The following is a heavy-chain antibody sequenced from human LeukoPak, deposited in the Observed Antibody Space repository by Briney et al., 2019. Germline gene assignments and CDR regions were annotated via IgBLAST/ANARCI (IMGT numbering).Heavy chain of an antibody. CDR2: ISQSGGRST. CDR3: ARDLGCSTSSCRYNWFDP. Sequence: GGSLRLSCAASGFTFSNYAMTWVRQAPGEGLEWVAFISQSGGRSTDYADSVRGRFTISRDNSEDALYLQMNSLRAEDTAVYHCARDLGCSTSSCRYNWFDPWGQGTLVTVSS. CDR1: GFTFSNYA. J-gene: IGHJ5*02. D-gene: IGHD2-2*01. V-gene: IGHV3-23*01.